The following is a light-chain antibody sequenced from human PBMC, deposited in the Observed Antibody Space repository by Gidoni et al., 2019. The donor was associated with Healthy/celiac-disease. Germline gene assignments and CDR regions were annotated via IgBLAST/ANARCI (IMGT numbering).Light chain of an antibody. CDR2: EVS. CDR1: SSDVGGYNY. CDR3: SSYTSSSTPVV. V-gene: IGLV2-14*01. Sequence: QSALTQPVSVSGSPGQSIPISCPGTSSDVGGYNYVSWYQQHQGKAPKLMIYEVSNRPSGVSNRFSGSKSGNTASLTISGLQAEDEADYYCSSYTSSSTPVVFGGGTKLTVL. J-gene: IGLJ2*01.